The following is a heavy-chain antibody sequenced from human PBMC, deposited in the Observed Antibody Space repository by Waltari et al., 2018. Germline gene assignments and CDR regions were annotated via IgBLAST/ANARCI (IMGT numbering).Heavy chain of an antibody. Sequence: QVQLVQSGAEVKKPGASVKVSCKASGYTFTSYYMHWVRQAPGQGLEWMGRINPSGGSTSYAQKCQGRGTMTRDTSTSTVYMELSSLSSEDTAVYYCAVGDEANDYWGQGTLVTVSS. J-gene: IGHJ4*02. V-gene: IGHV1-46*01. D-gene: IGHD1-26*01. CDR3: AVGDEANDY. CDR2: INPSGGST. CDR1: GYTFTSYY.